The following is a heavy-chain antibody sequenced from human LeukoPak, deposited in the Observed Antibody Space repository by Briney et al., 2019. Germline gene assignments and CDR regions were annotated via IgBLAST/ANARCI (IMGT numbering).Heavy chain of an antibody. V-gene: IGHV3-21*01. D-gene: IGHD3-9*01. CDR2: ISGRGSYT. CDR1: GFTFSSYA. Sequence: PGRSLRLSCAASGFTFSSYAMSWVSQAPGRGLEWGSSISGRGSYTYNADSVKGRVTISRDNAKISLYLQMTSLRVEDTAVYFCARAHSYDIVGGFYPRYFDFWGQGILVTVSS. J-gene: IGHJ4*02. CDR3: ARAHSYDIVGGFYPRYFDF.